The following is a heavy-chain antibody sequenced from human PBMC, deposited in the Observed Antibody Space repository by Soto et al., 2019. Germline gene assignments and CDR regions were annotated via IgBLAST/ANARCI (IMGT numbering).Heavy chain of an antibody. Sequence: QVQLVESGGGVVQPGGSLRLSCAASGFAFSTSVIHWVRQAPGKGLEWMAHISYNGNKKHYADSVKGRFTVSRDISESTLYLQMNSQRAEDTAVYYCAREQFEDGRGHYAHWGQGTLVSVSS. D-gene: IGHD3-22*01. CDR1: GFAFSTSV. CDR2: ISYNGNKK. V-gene: IGHV3-30*03. CDR3: AREQFEDGRGHYAH. J-gene: IGHJ4*02.